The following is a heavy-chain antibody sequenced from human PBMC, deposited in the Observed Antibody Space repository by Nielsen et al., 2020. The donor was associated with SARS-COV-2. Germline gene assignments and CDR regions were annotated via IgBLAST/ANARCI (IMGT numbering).Heavy chain of an antibody. CDR2: IYYSGST. Sequence: SETLSLTCSVSGGSISSSTYYWGWVRQPPGKGLEWIGSIYYSGSTFYNPSLKSRLTISIDTSKNQFSLKLSSVAAADTAVYFCTREYSSSPDCWGQGTLVTVSP. CDR3: TREYSSSPDC. V-gene: IGHV4-39*07. J-gene: IGHJ4*02. D-gene: IGHD6-13*01. CDR1: GGSISSSTYY.